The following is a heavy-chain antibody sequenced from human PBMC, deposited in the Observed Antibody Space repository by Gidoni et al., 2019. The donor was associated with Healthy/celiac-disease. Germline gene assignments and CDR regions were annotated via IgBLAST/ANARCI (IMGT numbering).Heavy chain of an antibody. CDR3: ARERAAAGIFDY. CDR1: GFTFSSYA. Sequence: QVQLVESGGGVVQPGRSLRLSWAASGFTFSSYAMHWVRQAPGKGLEWVAVISYDGSNKYYADSVKGRFTISRDNSKNTLYLQMNSLRAEDTAVYYCARERAAAGIFDYWGQGTLVTVSS. CDR2: ISYDGSNK. D-gene: IGHD6-13*01. V-gene: IGHV3-30-3*01. J-gene: IGHJ4*02.